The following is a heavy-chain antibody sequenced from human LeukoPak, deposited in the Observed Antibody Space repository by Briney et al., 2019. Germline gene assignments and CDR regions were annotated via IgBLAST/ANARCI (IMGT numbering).Heavy chain of an antibody. V-gene: IGHV3-53*01. D-gene: IGHD4-17*01. J-gene: IGHJ3*02. CDR1: GFIVSSNY. Sequence: PGGYLRLSCAASGFIVSSNYMNWVRQAPGQGLERVSVIYSSDSTYYADSVKGRFTISRDNSKNTLFLQMNSLRAEDTAVYYCARHRSDSGDYDAFDIWGQGTMVTVSS. CDR3: ARHRSDSGDYDAFDI. CDR2: IYSSDST.